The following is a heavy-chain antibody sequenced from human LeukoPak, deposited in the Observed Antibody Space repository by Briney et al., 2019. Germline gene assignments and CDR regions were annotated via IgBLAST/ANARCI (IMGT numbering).Heavy chain of an antibody. V-gene: IGHV1-18*01. J-gene: IGHJ4*02. CDR1: GYTFTSYG. CDR2: ISAYNGST. D-gene: IGHD3-22*01. CDR3: ATYNTYYYDSSGYYDFDY. Sequence: GASVKVSCKASGYTFTSYGISWVRQAPGQGLEWMGWISAYNGSTNYAQKLQGRVTMTTDTSTSTAYMELRSLRSDDTAVYYCATYNTYYYDSSGYYDFDYWGQGTLVTVSS.